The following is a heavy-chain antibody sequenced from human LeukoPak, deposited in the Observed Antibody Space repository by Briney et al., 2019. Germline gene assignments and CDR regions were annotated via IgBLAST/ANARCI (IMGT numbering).Heavy chain of an antibody. J-gene: IGHJ4*02. Sequence: GGSLRLSCAASGFTFSIYDMHWVRQATGKGLEWVSAIGTAGDTYYPGSVKGRFTISRENAKNSLYLQMNSLRAGDTAVYYCARAALSYDYVWGSYRPHYYFDYWGQGTLVTVSS. V-gene: IGHV3-13*01. CDR1: GFTFSIYD. D-gene: IGHD3-16*02. CDR3: ARAALSYDYVWGSYRPHYYFDY. CDR2: IGTAGDT.